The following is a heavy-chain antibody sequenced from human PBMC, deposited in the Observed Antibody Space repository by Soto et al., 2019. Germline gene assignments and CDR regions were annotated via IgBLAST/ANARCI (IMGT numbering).Heavy chain of an antibody. Sequence: GGSLRLSCTASGFTFSSYSRNWVRQAPGKGLEWVSYISSSSSTIYYADSVKGRFTISRDNAKNSLYLQMNSLRDEDTVVYYCARDPDYYDSSGYYPEYFQHWGQGTLVTVSS. CDR2: ISSSSSTI. CDR1: GFTFSSYS. J-gene: IGHJ1*01. V-gene: IGHV3-48*02. CDR3: ARDPDYYDSSGYYPEYFQH. D-gene: IGHD3-22*01.